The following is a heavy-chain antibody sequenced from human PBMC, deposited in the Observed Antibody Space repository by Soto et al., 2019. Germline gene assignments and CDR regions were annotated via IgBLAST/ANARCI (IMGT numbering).Heavy chain of an antibody. Sequence: GASLKISGKRSGFNFPTFWIAWVRQMPGKGLEWMGTIYPGDSDTRYSPSFQGQVTISADRSISTAYLQWSSLKASDTAMYYCARPFYGTSGYYYGASDIWGQGTMVTVSS. J-gene: IGHJ3*02. CDR2: IYPGDSDT. D-gene: IGHD3-22*01. CDR3: ARPFYGTSGYYYGASDI. CDR1: GFNFPTFW. V-gene: IGHV5-51*01.